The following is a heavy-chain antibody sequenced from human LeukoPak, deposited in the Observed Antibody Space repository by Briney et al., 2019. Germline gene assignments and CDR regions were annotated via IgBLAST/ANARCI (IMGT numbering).Heavy chain of an antibody. J-gene: IGHJ4*02. Sequence: SETLSLTCAVYGGSFSGYYWSWIRQPPGKGLEWIGEINHSGSTNYNPSLKSRVTMSVDTSKNQFSLKLSSVTAADTAVYYCARDLDYWGQGTLVTVSS. CDR3: ARDLDY. CDR1: GGSFSGYY. V-gene: IGHV4-34*01. CDR2: INHSGST.